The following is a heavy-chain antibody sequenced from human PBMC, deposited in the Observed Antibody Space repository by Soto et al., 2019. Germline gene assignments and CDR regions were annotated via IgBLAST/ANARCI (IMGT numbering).Heavy chain of an antibody. J-gene: IGHJ4*02. CDR2: ITNTGGDS. D-gene: IGHD3-10*01. CDR3: ARASGESYPGSRVFDS. CDR1: GFTFSNNA. Sequence: TGGSLRLSCAASGFTFSNNAMTWVRQSPGKGLEWVSVITNTGGDSLYADSVKGRFTISRDNFKNTLYLQMNSLRAEDTAIYYCARASGESYPGSRVFDSWGQGTRVTVSS. V-gene: IGHV3-23*01.